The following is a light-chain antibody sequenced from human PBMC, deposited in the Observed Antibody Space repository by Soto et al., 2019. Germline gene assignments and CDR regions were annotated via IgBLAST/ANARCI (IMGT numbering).Light chain of an antibody. CDR2: QVT. Sequence: QSALAQPASVSGSPGQSITISCTGSFSDIDVFNYVSWYQQYPGRAPKLLIYQVTSRASGVSHRFSGSKSGNTASLTISGLQPEDEAEYYCNSYSSTNFYVFGTGTKATVL. CDR1: FSDIDVFNY. CDR3: NSYSSTNFYV. J-gene: IGLJ1*01. V-gene: IGLV2-14*01.